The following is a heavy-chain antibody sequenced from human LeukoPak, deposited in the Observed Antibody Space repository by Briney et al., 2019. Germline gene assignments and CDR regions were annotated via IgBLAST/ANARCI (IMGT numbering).Heavy chain of an antibody. V-gene: IGHV1-3*01. Sequence: ASVKVSCKASGYTFTSYAMHWVRQAPGQRLEWMGWINAGNGNTKYSQKFQGRVTITRDTSASTAYMELSSLRSEDTAVYYCARDQEWELPRFDPWGQGTLVTVSS. CDR3: ARDQEWELPRFDP. J-gene: IGHJ5*02. CDR2: INAGNGNT. D-gene: IGHD1-26*01. CDR1: GYTFTSYA.